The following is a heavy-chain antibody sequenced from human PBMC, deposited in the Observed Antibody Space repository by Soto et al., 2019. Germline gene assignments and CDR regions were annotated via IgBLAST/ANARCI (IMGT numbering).Heavy chain of an antibody. CDR1: GGSISSYY. V-gene: IGHV4-59*01. D-gene: IGHD1-26*01. Sequence: PSETLSLTCTVCGGSISSYYWSWIRQPPGKGLEWIGYIYYSGSTNYNPSLKSRVTISVDTSKNQFSLKLSSVTAADTAVYYCARDLSTRGSYRYYFDYWGQGTLVTVSS. J-gene: IGHJ4*02. CDR2: IYYSGST. CDR3: ARDLSTRGSYRYYFDY.